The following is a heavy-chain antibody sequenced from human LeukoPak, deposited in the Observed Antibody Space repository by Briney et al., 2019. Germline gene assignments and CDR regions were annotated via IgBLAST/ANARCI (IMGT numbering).Heavy chain of an antibody. J-gene: IGHJ3*02. CDR2: IIPIFGTA. Sequence: SVKVSCKASGGTFSSYAISWVRHAPGQGLEWMGGIIPIFGTANYAQKFQGRVTITADESTSTAYIELSSLRTEDTAVYYCARVSYYYGSGSYSSDAFDIWGQGTMVTVSS. V-gene: IGHV1-69*01. CDR3: ARVSYYYGSGSYSSDAFDI. D-gene: IGHD3-10*01. CDR1: GGTFSSYA.